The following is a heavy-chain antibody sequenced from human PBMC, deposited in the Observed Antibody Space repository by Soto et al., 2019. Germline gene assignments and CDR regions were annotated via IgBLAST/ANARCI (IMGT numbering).Heavy chain of an antibody. CDR1: GGSISSGGYS. CDR2: IYHSGST. J-gene: IGHJ4*02. Sequence: SETLSLTCAVSGGSISSGGYSWSWIRQPPGKGLEWIGYIYHSGSTYYNPSLKSRVTISVDRSKNQFSLKLSSVTAADTAVYYCARGGRYYDSSGYYYAYFDYWGQGTLVTVSS. D-gene: IGHD3-22*01. CDR3: ARGGRYYDSSGYYYAYFDY. V-gene: IGHV4-30-2*01.